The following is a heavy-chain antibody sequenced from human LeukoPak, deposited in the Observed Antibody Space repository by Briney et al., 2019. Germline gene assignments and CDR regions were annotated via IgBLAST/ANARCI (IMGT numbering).Heavy chain of an antibody. CDR1: GGSISNYY. V-gene: IGHV4-59*12. CDR2: IYYSGST. D-gene: IGHD5-18*01. J-gene: IGHJ4*02. Sequence: SETLSLTCTVSGGSISNYYWSWIRQPPGKGLEWIGYIYYSGSTDYNPSLKSRVTISVDTSKNQFSLKLSSVTAADTAVYYCASLSVDTAIDYWGQGTLVTVSS. CDR3: ASLSVDTAIDY.